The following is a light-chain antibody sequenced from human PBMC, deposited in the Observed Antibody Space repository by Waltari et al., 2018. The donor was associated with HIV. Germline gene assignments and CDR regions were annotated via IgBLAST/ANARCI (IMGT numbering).Light chain of an antibody. CDR3: QSYDSSLSGSV. Sequence: QSVLTPPPSVSAAPGQRVTISCTGSSSHIGAGYDVPWYQQFPGSAPKLLITGNVNRPSGVPDRFSDSKSGTSASLAITGLQAEDEADYYCQSYDSSLSGSVFGGGTKLTVL. CDR1: SSHIGAGYD. J-gene: IGLJ3*02. V-gene: IGLV1-40*01. CDR2: GNV.